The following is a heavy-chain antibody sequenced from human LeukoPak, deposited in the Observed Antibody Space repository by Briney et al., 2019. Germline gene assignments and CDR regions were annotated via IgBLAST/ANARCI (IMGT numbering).Heavy chain of an antibody. Sequence: SETLSLTCAVSGDSSSSGDYSWTWIAQPPGKGLEWIGYIYHSGRTYYNPSLRSRVTISIGRSKNQFSLKLSSVTAADTAVYYCARDLLWFGEAYFDYWGQGTLVTVSS. CDR1: GDSSSSGDYS. CDR2: IYHSGRT. V-gene: IGHV4-30-2*01. CDR3: ARDLLWFGEAYFDY. D-gene: IGHD3-10*01. J-gene: IGHJ4*02.